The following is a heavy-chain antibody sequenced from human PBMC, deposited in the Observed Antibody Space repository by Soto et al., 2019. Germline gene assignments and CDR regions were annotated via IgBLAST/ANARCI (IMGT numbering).Heavy chain of an antibody. Sequence: EVQLVESEGGLVQPGGSLRLSCEASGFIFTTSDMSWVRQAPGKGLEWISSITITGDTTHYADSVKGRFTISRDNSRKTGVLPMNRLGVADPAVIYCGKGGGGDHGYWGQGTLVAVSS. D-gene: IGHD2-21*02. V-gene: IGHV3-23*04. J-gene: IGHJ4*02. CDR3: GKGGGGDHGY. CDR2: ITITGDTT. CDR1: GFIFTTSD.